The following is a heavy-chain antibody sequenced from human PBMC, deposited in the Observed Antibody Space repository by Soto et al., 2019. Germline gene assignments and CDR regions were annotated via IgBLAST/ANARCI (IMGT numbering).Heavy chain of an antibody. CDR2: ITGNIEYK. J-gene: IGHJ4*02. CDR1: GVSFSDYS. D-gene: IGHD1-26*01. V-gene: IGHV3-21*06. CDR3: ARSGELLQTFDS. Sequence: PGGSLRLSCVVSGVSFSDYSMNWVRQAPGKGLEWVSLITGNIEYKYYAGSVKGRFTVSRDNAKNSLYLQMNSLTVEDTAVYYCARSGELLQTFDSWGQGTLVTVSS.